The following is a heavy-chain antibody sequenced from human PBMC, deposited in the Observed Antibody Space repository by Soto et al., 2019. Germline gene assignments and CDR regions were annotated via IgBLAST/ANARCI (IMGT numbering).Heavy chain of an antibody. D-gene: IGHD6-19*01. CDR2: ISSSSSYI. Sequence: GGSLRLSCAASGFTFSSYSMNWVRQAPGKGLEWVSSISSSSSYIYYADSVKGRFTISRDNAKNSLYLQMNSLRAEDTAVYYCARDQSKEYSSPGIAVAGPSFPVDYWGQGTLVTVSS. J-gene: IGHJ4*02. CDR3: ARDQSKEYSSPGIAVAGPSFPVDY. V-gene: IGHV3-21*01. CDR1: GFTFSSYS.